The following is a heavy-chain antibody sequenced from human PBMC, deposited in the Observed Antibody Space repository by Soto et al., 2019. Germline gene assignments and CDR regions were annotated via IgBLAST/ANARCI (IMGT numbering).Heavy chain of an antibody. D-gene: IGHD2-21*02. CDR3: ARDSTYCGDDCYTGWAFDY. CDR2: IKQDGSEK. V-gene: IGHV3-7*03. J-gene: IGHJ4*02. Sequence: EVQLVESGGGLVQPGGSLRLSCAASGFILTSYWMTWVRQAPGKGLEWVAIIKQDGSEKYYADSVKGRSTISRDSAKNSLNLQMNSLRAEDTAVYYCARDSTYCGDDCYTGWAFDYWGQGILVTVS. CDR1: GFILTSYW.